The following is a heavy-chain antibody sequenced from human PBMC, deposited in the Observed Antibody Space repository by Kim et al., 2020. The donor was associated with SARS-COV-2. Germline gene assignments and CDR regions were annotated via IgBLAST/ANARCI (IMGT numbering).Heavy chain of an antibody. V-gene: IGHV7-4-1*02. J-gene: IGHJ4*02. CDR1: GYTFRNYG. CDR3: ARGKGSTSQDY. Sequence: ASVKVSCKASGYTFRNYGINWVRQAPGQGLEWMGWINTNNENPTYAQGFAGRLIFSLDFSGTTAYLQISSLRAEYTAVYYCARGKGSTSQDYWGQGTLVTVYS. CDR2: INTNNENP. D-gene: IGHD3-10*01.